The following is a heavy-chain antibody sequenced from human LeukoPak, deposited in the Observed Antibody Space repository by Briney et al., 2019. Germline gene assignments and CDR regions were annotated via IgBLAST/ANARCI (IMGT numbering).Heavy chain of an antibody. Sequence: SETLSLTCTVSGVSISSTSYYWGWIRQPPGKGLEWIASIYQSGHTYYNPSLKSRVTISVDTSKSQFSLELNSVIAADTAVYYCARQVATKGEWAFDIWGQGTLVTVSS. V-gene: IGHV4-39*07. CDR2: IYQSGHT. CDR1: GVSISSTSYY. J-gene: IGHJ3*02. CDR3: ARQVATKGEWAFDI. D-gene: IGHD5-12*01.